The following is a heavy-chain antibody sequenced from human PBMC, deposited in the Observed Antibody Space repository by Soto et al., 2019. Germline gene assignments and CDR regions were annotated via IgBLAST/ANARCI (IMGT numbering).Heavy chain of an antibody. V-gene: IGHV4-59*08. Sequence: PSETLSLTCTVSGGTISSYYWSWIRQPTGKGLEWIGYIYYSGSTNYNPSLKSRVTISVDTSKNQFSLKLSSVTAADTAVYYCARHYDILTGYYKTDAFDIWGQGTMVTVSS. J-gene: IGHJ3*02. D-gene: IGHD3-9*01. CDR1: GGTISSYY. CDR2: IYYSGST. CDR3: ARHYDILTGYYKTDAFDI.